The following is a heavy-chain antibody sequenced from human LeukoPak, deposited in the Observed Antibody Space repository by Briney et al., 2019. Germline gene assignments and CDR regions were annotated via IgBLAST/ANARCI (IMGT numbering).Heavy chain of an antibody. V-gene: IGHV1-69*13. D-gene: IGHD2-2*01. CDR3: ARVVYRGTSSVHWFDP. CDR2: IIPIFNTV. CDR1: GGNFRSQA. Sequence: SVKVSCKASGGNFRSQALTWVRQAPGQGLEWMAKIIPIFNTVDFAQKFQGRLTITAEECTSTAYMEWNSLTSEDTALYYCARVVYRGTSSVHWFDPWGQGSLVTVSS. J-gene: IGHJ5*02.